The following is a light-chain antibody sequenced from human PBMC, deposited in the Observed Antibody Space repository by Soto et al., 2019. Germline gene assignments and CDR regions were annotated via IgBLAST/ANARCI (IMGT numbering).Light chain of an antibody. J-gene: IGKJ1*01. CDR1: QSISSY. CDR3: QQSYNTPPEWT. Sequence: DIQMTQSPSSLSASVGDRVTITCRASQSISSYLTWYQQKPGKAPKLLIYAASSLQSGVPSRFSGSGSGTDFTLTISSLQPEDFATYYCQQSYNTPPEWTFGQGTKVEIK. V-gene: IGKV1-39*01. CDR2: AAS.